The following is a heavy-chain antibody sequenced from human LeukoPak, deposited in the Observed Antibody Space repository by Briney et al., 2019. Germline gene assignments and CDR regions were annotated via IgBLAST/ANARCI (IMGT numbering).Heavy chain of an antibody. CDR3: AAQPRSDY. V-gene: IGHV3-74*01. CDR1: GFTFSTYW. Sequence: PGGSLRLSCAAAGFTFSTYWMHWVRQAPGKGLVWVSRINSDGSSTNYADSVKGRFTISRDNAEKAMYLQMNSLRAEGTAVYYCAAQPRSDYWGQGTLVTVSS. J-gene: IGHJ4*02. CDR2: INSDGSST. D-gene: IGHD3-10*01.